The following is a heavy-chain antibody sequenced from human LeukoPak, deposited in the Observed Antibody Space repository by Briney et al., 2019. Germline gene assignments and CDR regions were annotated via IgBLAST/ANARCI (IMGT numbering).Heavy chain of an antibody. J-gene: IGHJ6*03. CDR2: LDESGRP. Sequence: PSETLSLTCSVSGGSTRSGRHHWAWVRQPPGKGLEFIGSLDESGRPYYNPPLKSRVTISEDSSGKQFSLNLSSVTAADTAVYYCARDLGGYPFFMDVWGRGTTVIVSS. V-gene: IGHV4-39*07. CDR1: GGSTRSGRHH. D-gene: IGHD2-15*01. CDR3: ARDLGGYPFFMDV.